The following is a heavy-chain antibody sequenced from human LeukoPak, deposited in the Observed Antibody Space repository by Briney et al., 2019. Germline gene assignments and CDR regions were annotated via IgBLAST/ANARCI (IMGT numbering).Heavy chain of an antibody. CDR2: IKQGGSEK. V-gene: IGHV3-7*01. CDR1: GFTFSSYW. J-gene: IGHJ3*02. Sequence: GGSLRLSCAASGFTFSSYWTSWVRQAPGKGLEWVANIKQGGSEKYYVESVKGRFTISRDNAKNSLYLQMNSLRAEDTAVYYCARAQHYYGSGGDAFDIWGQGTMVTVSS. D-gene: IGHD3-10*01. CDR3: ARAQHYYGSGGDAFDI.